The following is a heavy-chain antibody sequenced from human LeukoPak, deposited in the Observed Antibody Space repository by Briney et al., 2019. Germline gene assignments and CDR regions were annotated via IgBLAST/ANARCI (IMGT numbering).Heavy chain of an antibody. J-gene: IGHJ4*02. D-gene: IGHD6-13*01. CDR1: GFTFSGYA. CDR2: ISYDGSNK. CDR3: ARDLGIAAAVTTFDY. Sequence: PGRSLRLSCAASGFTFSGYAMHWVRQAPGKGLEWVAVISYDGSNKYYADSVKGRFTISRDNSKNTLYLQMNSLRAEDTAVYYCARDLGIAAAVTTFDYWGQGTLVTVSS. V-gene: IGHV3-30*04.